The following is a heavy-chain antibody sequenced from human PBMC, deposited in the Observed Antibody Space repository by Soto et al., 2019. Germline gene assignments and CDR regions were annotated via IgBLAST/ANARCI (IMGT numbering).Heavy chain of an antibody. CDR1: GFTFSTFV. CDR3: AKKDLSRYYDSSGYAPFDY. J-gene: IGHJ4*02. V-gene: IGHV3-23*01. Sequence: GVSLRLSCAASGFTFSTFVMSWVSQAPGKGLEWVSGISSSGGNTYYADSVKGRFTISRDNSKNTVFLQMNSLRVEDTAVYYCAKKDLSRYYDSSGYAPFDYWGQGILVTVSS. CDR2: ISSSGGNT. D-gene: IGHD3-22*01.